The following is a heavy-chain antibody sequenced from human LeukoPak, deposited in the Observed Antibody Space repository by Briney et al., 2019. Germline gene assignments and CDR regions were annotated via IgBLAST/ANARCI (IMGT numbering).Heavy chain of an antibody. Sequence: GESLKISCKGPGYRFTSYWIGWVRQMPGKGLEWMGIIYLGDSDTRYNPSFQGQVTISADKSISTAYLQWSSLKASDTAMYYCAKSRGSYFYFDYWGQGTLVTVSS. CDR3: AKSRGSYFYFDY. V-gene: IGHV5-51*01. D-gene: IGHD3-10*01. CDR2: IYLGDSDT. CDR1: GYRFTSYW. J-gene: IGHJ4*02.